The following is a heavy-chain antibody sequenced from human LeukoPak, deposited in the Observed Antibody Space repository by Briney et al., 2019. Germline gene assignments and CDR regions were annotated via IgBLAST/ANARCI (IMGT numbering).Heavy chain of an antibody. J-gene: IGHJ4*02. CDR1: GYTFIGYY. Sequence: ASVKVSCKASGYTFIGYYMHWVRQAPGQGLEWMGRVNPNSGGTNYAQKFQGRVTMTGDTSINTAYMELSRLTFDDTAVYYCARDPNYHDTSGSIGCNYWGQGTLVTVSS. CDR2: VNPNSGGT. CDR3: ARDPNYHDTSGSIGCNY. D-gene: IGHD3-22*01. V-gene: IGHV1-2*06.